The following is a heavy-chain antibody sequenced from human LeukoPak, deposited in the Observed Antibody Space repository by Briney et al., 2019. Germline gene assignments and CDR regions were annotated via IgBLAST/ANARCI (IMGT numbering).Heavy chain of an antibody. J-gene: IGHJ3*02. D-gene: IGHD2-8*01. CDR3: ARVLMGYDVFDI. V-gene: IGHV3-11*03. Sequence: PGGSLRLSCAASAFTFSDYYMSCIRQAPGKGLEWVSYISSSTSYTNYADSVKGRFTISRDNAKNSLYLQMNSLRAEDTAVYYCARVLMGYDVFDIWGQGTMVTVSS. CDR1: AFTFSDYY. CDR2: ISSSTSYT.